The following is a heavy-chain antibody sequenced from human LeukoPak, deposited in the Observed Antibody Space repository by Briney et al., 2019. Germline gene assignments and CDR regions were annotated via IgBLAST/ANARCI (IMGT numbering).Heavy chain of an antibody. CDR1: GFTFDDYG. J-gene: IGHJ6*02. Sequence: GSLRLSFAASGFTFDDYGMSWVRPAPGKGLEWGSGINWNGGSTGYADSVKGRFTISRDNAKNSLYLQMNSLRAEDTALYYCARGYCSSTSCEDQSYYYGMDVWGQGTTVTVSS. CDR2: INWNGGST. V-gene: IGHV3-20*03. D-gene: IGHD2-2*01. CDR3: ARGYCSSTSCEDQSYYYGMDV.